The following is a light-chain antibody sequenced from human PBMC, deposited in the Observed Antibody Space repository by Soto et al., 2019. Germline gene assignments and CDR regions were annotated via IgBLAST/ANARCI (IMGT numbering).Light chain of an antibody. V-gene: IGLV2-14*01. J-gene: IGLJ1*01. Sequence: QSALTQPASVSGSPGQSITISCTGASSDVGGYNYVSWHQQHPGKAPKLMIYEVSNRPSGVSDRFSGSKSGDTASLTISGLQAEDEADYYCSSYTSRNTRVFGTGTKAPS. CDR2: EVS. CDR1: SSDVGGYNY. CDR3: SSYTSRNTRV.